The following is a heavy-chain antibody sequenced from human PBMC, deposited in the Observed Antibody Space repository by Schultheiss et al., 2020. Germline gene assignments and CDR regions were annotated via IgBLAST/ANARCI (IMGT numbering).Heavy chain of an antibody. Sequence: WGSLRLSCAASGFTFSSYGMHWVRQAPGKGLEWVAVISYDGSNKYYADSVKGRFTISRDNSKNTLYLQMNSLRAEDTAVYYCAKCIAVAGQGPPYDAFDIWGQGTMVTVSS. CDR2: ISYDGSNK. CDR3: AKCIAVAGQGPPYDAFDI. J-gene: IGHJ3*02. D-gene: IGHD6-19*01. CDR1: GFTFSSYG. V-gene: IGHV3-30*18.